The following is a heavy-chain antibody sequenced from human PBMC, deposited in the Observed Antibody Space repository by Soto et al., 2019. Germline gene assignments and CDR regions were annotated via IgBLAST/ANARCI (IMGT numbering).Heavy chain of an antibody. V-gene: IGHV4-4*02. J-gene: IGHJ5*02. D-gene: IGHD2-21*02. Sequence: SETLSLTCGVSGGTVASSHWWSWVRQSPSRGLEWIGNVYHTGDTNFNPSLQSRVTFSVDKSNNQFSLRLTSLTAADTAVYFCAREIVTAGGNNYFDPWGPGTLVTVS. CDR1: GGTVASSHW. CDR2: VYHTGDT. CDR3: AREIVTAGGNNYFDP.